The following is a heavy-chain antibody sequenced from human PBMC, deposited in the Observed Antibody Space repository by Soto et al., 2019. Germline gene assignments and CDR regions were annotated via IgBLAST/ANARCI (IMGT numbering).Heavy chain of an antibody. J-gene: IGHJ3*02. CDR1: GFTFSSYA. V-gene: IGHV3-23*01. CDR2: ISGSGGST. CDR3: AKSGRGIAAAGTRAFDI. Sequence: PGGSLRLSCAASGFTFSSYAMSWVRQAPGKGLEWVSAISGSGGSTYYADSVKGRFTISRDNSKNTLYLQMNSLRAEDTAVYYCAKSGRGIAAAGTRAFDIWGQGTMVTVSS. D-gene: IGHD6-13*01.